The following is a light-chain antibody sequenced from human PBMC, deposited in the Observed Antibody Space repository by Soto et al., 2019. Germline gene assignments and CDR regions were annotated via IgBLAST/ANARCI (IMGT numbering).Light chain of an antibody. V-gene: IGKV3-20*01. CDR2: GAS. CDR3: QQYAGPPTT. CDR1: QSVSSSY. Sequence: EIVLTHSPGTLSLSPGDRATLSCRASQSVSSSYLAWYQQKPGQAPSLLIYGASRRATGIPDRFSGSGSGTDFTLTISRLEPEDFAVYFCQQYAGPPTTFGQGTRLEI. J-gene: IGKJ5*01.